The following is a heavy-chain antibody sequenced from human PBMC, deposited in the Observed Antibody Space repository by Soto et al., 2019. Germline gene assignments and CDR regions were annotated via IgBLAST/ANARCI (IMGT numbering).Heavy chain of an antibody. Sequence: EVQLLESGGGLVQPGGSLRLSCAASGFTFSSYAMSWVRQAPGKGLEWVSAISGSGGSTYYADSVKGRFTISRDNSKNTMYLQMNSLRAADTAVYYCAKDRLHSGSYPVDYWGQGTLVIVCS. D-gene: IGHD1-26*01. J-gene: IGHJ4*02. CDR3: AKDRLHSGSYPVDY. CDR1: GFTFSSYA. V-gene: IGHV3-23*01. CDR2: ISGSGGST.